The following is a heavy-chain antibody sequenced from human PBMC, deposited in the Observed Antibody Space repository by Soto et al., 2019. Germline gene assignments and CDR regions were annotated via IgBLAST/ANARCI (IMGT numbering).Heavy chain of an antibody. V-gene: IGHV3-30-3*01. CDR2: ISYDGSNK. Sequence: GGSLRLSCAASGFTFSSYAMHWVRQAPGKGLEWVAVISYDGSNKYYADSVKGRFTISRDNSKNTLYLQMNSLRAEDTAVYYCARDPPLMITFGDPHYYYYGMDVWGQGTTVTVSS. CDR3: ARDPPLMITFGDPHYYYYGMDV. D-gene: IGHD3-16*01. CDR1: GFTFSSYA. J-gene: IGHJ6*02.